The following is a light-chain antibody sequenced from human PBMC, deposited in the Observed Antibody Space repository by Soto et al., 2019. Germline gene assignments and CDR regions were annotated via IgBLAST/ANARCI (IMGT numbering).Light chain of an antibody. CDR2: AAS. CDR3: QQSSTTLYT. J-gene: IGKJ2*01. CDR1: QSISIN. Sequence: DIQMTQSPSSLSASVGDRVTITCRASQSISINLSWYQQKPGKAPQLLIYAASSLQSGVPSRFSGGGSGTDFTLTITSLQPADFAFYYCQQSSTTLYTFCQGTHLEIK. V-gene: IGKV1-39*01.